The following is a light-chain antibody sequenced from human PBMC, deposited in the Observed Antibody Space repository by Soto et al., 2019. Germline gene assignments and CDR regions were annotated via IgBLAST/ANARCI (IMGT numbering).Light chain of an antibody. Sequence: EIVLTQSPVTRSLSSGERATLSCRASQSVSSSYLAWYQQKPGQAPRLLIYGASSRATGIPDRFSGSGSGTDFILTISRLESEDFAMYYGQQYGSSPGTFGQGTKVEIK. CDR1: QSVSSSY. J-gene: IGKJ1*01. CDR3: QQYGSSPGT. V-gene: IGKV3-20*01. CDR2: GAS.